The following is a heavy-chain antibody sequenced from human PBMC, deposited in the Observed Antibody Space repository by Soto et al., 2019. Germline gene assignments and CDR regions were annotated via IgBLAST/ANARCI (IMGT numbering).Heavy chain of an antibody. D-gene: IGHD3-22*01. V-gene: IGHV1-69*01. J-gene: IGHJ6*02. CDR3: ARDGLSLRNYYYYGMDV. Sequence: QVQLVQSGAEVKKPGSSVKVSCKASGGTFSSYAISWVRQAPGQGLEWMGGIIPIFGTANYAQKFQGRVTITADESTSTAYMELSSLRSEATAVYYCARDGLSLRNYYYYGMDVWGQGTTVTVSS. CDR1: GGTFSSYA. CDR2: IIPIFGTA.